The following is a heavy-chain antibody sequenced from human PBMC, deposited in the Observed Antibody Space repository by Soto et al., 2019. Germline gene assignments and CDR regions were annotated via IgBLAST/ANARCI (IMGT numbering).Heavy chain of an antibody. Sequence: GGSLRLSCAASGFTFSSYAMNWVRQAPGKGLEWVSVISGSGGSTYYADSVKGRFTISRDNSKNTLYVQMNSLRAEDTAVYYCAKAIGGYNPPLAHWGQGTGVPVSS. J-gene: IGHJ4*02. D-gene: IGHD1-20*01. CDR2: ISGSGGST. CDR1: GFTFSSYA. V-gene: IGHV3-23*01. CDR3: AKAIGGYNPPLAH.